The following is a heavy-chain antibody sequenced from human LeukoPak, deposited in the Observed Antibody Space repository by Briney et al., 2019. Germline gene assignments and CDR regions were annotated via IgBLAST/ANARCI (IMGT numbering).Heavy chain of an antibody. J-gene: IGHJ4*02. D-gene: IGHD2/OR15-2a*01. CDR2: INQDGREQ. CDR1: GITLNTYW. Sequence: GGSLRLSCAASGITLNTYWISWVRQAPGKGLEWLATINQDGREQYYADSVKGRFTISRDNAKNSLVLQMHSLRAEDTAVYYCTTFYTRLTDYWGQGTLVAVSS. CDR3: TTFYTRLTDY. V-gene: IGHV3-7*05.